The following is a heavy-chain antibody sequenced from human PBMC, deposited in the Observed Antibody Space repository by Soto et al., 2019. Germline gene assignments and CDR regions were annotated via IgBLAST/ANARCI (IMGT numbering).Heavy chain of an antibody. CDR1: GGSISSYY. V-gene: IGHV4-59*01. CDR3: AAPPPF. CDR2: IYDSGST. J-gene: IGHJ4*02. Sequence: SETLCLTCTVSGGSISSYYWSWIRQPPGKGLEWIGYIYDSGSTNYNPSLKSRVTISVDTSKNQFSLKLTSVTAADTAVYYCAAPPPFRGQGTLVTVSS. D-gene: IGHD6-6*01.